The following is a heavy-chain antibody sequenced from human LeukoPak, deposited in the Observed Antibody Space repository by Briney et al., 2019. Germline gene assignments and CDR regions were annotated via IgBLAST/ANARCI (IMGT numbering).Heavy chain of an antibody. Sequence: PSETLSLTCTVSGGSISSYYWSWIRQPPGKGLEWIGYIYYSGSTSYNPSLKSRVTISVDTSKNQFSLKLSSVTAADTAVYYCARVLIGNYDFWSGLFDYWGQGTLVTVSS. CDR1: GGSISSYY. J-gene: IGHJ4*02. D-gene: IGHD3-3*01. CDR3: ARVLIGNYDFWSGLFDY. V-gene: IGHV4-59*01. CDR2: IYYSGST.